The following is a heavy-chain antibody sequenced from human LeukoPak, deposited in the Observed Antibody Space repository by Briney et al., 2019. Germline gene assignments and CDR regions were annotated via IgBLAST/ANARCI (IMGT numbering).Heavy chain of an antibody. CDR2: IYYSGST. J-gene: IGHJ3*02. Sequence: SETLSLTCTVSGGSISSGDYYWSWIRQPPGKGLEWIGYIYYSGSTYCNPSLKSRVTISVDTSKNQFSLKLSSVTAADTAVYYCARVGGDFDAFDIWGQGTMVTVSS. CDR1: GGSISSGDYY. V-gene: IGHV4-30-4*01. D-gene: IGHD4-17*01. CDR3: ARVGGDFDAFDI.